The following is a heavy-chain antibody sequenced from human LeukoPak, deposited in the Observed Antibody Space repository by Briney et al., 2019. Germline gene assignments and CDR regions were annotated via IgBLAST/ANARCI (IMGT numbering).Heavy chain of an antibody. CDR3: ARDDGAAGPVGY. J-gene: IGHJ4*02. Sequence: SETLSLTCGVSGGSVTTTNWWTWVRQPPGKGLEWIGEVHLNGRTHYNPSLESRLTMSVDLSENHISLKLTSVTAADTAVYYCARDDGAAGPVGYWGQGTLVTVSS. CDR1: GGSVTTTNW. V-gene: IGHV4-4*02. D-gene: IGHD6-13*01. CDR2: VHLNGRT.